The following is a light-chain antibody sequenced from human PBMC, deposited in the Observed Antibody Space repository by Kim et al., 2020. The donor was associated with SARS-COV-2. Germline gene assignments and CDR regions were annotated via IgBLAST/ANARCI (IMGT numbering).Light chain of an antibody. Sequence: SGSVGDRVTLTCRASQGINNYLAWYQQKPGKAPKLLIYVASTLQSGVPSRFRGSGSGTDFTLTITNLQPEDFATYYCQQLNSYPQTFGQGTKLEI. J-gene: IGKJ2*01. CDR3: QQLNSYPQT. V-gene: IGKV1-9*01. CDR2: VAS. CDR1: QGINNY.